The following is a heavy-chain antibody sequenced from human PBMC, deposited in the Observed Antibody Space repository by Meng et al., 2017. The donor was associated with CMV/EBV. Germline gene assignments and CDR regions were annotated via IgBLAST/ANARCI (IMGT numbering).Heavy chain of an antibody. CDR2: IIPILGIA. Sequence: SVKVSCKASGGTFSSYAISWVRQAPGQGLEWMGGIIPILGIANYAQKFQGRVTITADKSTSTAYMELSSLRSEDTAVYYCAADYCGGDCYAGTKFDYWGQGTLVTVS. V-gene: IGHV1-69*10. CDR1: GGTFSSYA. J-gene: IGHJ4*02. CDR3: AADYCGGDCYAGTKFDY. D-gene: IGHD2-21*01.